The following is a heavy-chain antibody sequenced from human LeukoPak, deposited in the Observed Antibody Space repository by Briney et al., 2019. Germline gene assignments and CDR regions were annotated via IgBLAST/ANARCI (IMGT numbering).Heavy chain of an antibody. CDR2: MYHSGST. J-gene: IGHJ4*02. CDR3: VRRKADSSGYYYVDF. Sequence: SETLSLTCTVSGDSVSSDYLWGWVRQPPGKGLEWIGSMYHSGSTYYNPSLKSRVTISIDTSKNQFSLRLSSVTAADTAVYYCVRRKADSSGYYYVDFWGQGTLVSVSS. V-gene: IGHV4-38-2*02. D-gene: IGHD3-22*01. CDR1: GDSVSSDYL.